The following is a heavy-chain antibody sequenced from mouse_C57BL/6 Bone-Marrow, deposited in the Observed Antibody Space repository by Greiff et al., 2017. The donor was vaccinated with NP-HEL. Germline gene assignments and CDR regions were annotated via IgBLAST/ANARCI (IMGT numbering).Heavy chain of an antibody. J-gene: IGHJ2*01. Sequence: VQLQQPGAELVMPGASVKLSCKASGYTFTIYWMHWVKQRPGQGLEWIGEIDPSDSYTNYNQKFKGKSTLTVDKSSSTAYMQLSSLTSEDSAVYYCARSRDWDEGSPFDYWGQGTTLTVSS. CDR3: ARSRDWDEGSPFDY. V-gene: IGHV1-69*01. CDR1: GYTFTIYW. D-gene: IGHD4-1*01. CDR2: IDPSDSYT.